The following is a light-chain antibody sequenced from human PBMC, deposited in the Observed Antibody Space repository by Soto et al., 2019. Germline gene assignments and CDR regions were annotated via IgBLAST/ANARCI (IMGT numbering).Light chain of an antibody. CDR3: QMYNSAPPS. Sequence: DIQMTQSPSSLSASVGDRVTITCRASQAISNYLAWYQQKPAKVPKLLIYAASTLQSGVPSLLSGSGSGRDFALTISSLRHEDVASYYCQMYNSAPPSFGQGTRLEIK. V-gene: IGKV1-27*01. CDR2: AAS. CDR1: QAISNY. J-gene: IGKJ2*01.